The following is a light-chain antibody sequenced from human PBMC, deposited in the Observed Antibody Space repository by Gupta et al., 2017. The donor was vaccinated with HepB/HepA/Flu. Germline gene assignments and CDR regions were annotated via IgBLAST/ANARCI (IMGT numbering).Light chain of an antibody. Sequence: DIPLTQSPSFLSASVGDTVTITCRASPGISSHLAWFQQHPGKAPKLLIASASTLQSGVPSRCSGSGSGTEFTLTISSLQPEDSATFYCLHFDHYPLTFGGGTKVAIK. CDR1: PGISSH. CDR2: SAS. CDR3: LHFDHYPLT. V-gene: IGKV1-9*01. J-gene: IGKJ4*01.